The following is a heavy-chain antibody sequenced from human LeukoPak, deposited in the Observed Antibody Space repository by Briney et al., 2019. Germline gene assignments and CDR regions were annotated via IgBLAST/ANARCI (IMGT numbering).Heavy chain of an antibody. Sequence: AGGSLRLSCAASGFTFSSYAMHWVRQAPGKGLEWVAVISYDGSNKYYADSVKGRFTISRDNSKNTLYLQMNSLRAEDTAVYYCARGQIQLWLTYADYWGQGTLVTVSS. D-gene: IGHD5-18*01. CDR2: ISYDGSNK. V-gene: IGHV3-30-3*01. J-gene: IGHJ4*02. CDR1: GFTFSSYA. CDR3: ARGQIQLWLTYADY.